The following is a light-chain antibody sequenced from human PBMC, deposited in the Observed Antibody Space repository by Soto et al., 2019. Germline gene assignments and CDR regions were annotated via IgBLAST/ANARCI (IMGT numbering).Light chain of an antibody. CDR3: CSYAGSSTFPYV. CDR2: EVS. CDR1: SIDVGSYNL. V-gene: IGLV2-23*02. Sequence: QSALTQPASVSGSPGQSITISCTGTSIDVGSYNLVSWYQQHPGKAPKLMIYEVSKRPSGFSNRFSGSKSGNTASLTISGLQAEDEADYYCCSYAGSSTFPYVFGTGTKVTVL. J-gene: IGLJ1*01.